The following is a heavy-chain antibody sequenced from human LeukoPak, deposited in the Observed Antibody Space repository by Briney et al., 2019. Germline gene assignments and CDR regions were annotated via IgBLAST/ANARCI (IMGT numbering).Heavy chain of an antibody. CDR3: ARVFHDYYFDS. D-gene: IGHD5-12*01. J-gene: IGHJ4*02. CDR2: IYSGSNT. V-gene: IGHV3-53*01. CDR1: GFTVNMNY. Sequence: GGSLRLSCAASGFTVNMNYMTWVRQAPGKGLEWVSLIYSGSNTYYADSVKGRFTISRDNSKNTLDLQMNTVRAGDTAVYYCARVFHDYYFDSWGQGALVTGSS.